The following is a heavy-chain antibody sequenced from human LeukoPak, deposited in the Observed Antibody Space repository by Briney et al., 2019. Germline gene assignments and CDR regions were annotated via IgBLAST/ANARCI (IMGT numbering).Heavy chain of an antibody. CDR3: ARDHYGSGQMRWFDP. D-gene: IGHD3-10*01. J-gene: IGHJ5*02. V-gene: IGHV6-1*01. CDR2: TYYRSKWYN. CDR1: GDSVSSNSAA. Sequence: SQTLSLACTISGDSVSSNSAAWNWIRQSPSRALEWLGRTYYRSKWYNDYAVSVQSRITINPDTSKNQFSLQLNSATPEDTAVYYCARDHYGSGQMRWFDPWGQGTLVTVSS.